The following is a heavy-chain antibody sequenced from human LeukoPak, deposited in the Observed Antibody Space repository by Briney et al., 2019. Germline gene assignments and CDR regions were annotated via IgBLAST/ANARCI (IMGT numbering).Heavy chain of an antibody. V-gene: IGHV4-4*07. Sequence: SETLSLTCTVSGGSINSYWSWIRQPAGKGLEWIGRISGSGTITYNPALQSRLSISIDTSKNQFSLRLMSVTAADTAVYYCARDSGTTGEVKFDPWGQGTLVTVSS. D-gene: IGHD3-10*01. CDR2: ISGSGTI. J-gene: IGHJ5*02. CDR1: GGSINSY. CDR3: ARDSGTTGEVKFDP.